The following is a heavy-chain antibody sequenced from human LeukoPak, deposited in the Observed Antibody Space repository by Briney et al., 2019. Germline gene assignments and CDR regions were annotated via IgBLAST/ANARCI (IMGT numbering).Heavy chain of an antibody. J-gene: IGHJ4*02. CDR2: ISGGAGNT. CDR1: EFTFSNYA. Sequence: GGSLRLSCAASEFTFSNYAMSWVRQAPGKGLEWDSAISGGAGNTYYADSVKGRFTISRDNSKNTLYLQMNSLRAEDTAVYYCATKGAGTARYFDYWGQGTLVTVSS. D-gene: IGHD6-19*01. V-gene: IGHV3-23*01. CDR3: ATKGAGTARYFDY.